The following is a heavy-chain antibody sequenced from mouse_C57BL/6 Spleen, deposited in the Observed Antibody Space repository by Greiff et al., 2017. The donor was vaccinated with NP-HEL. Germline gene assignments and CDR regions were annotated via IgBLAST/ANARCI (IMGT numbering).Heavy chain of an antibody. CDR3: ARGGYVGYFDV. Sequence: GESEGGLVQPGSSMKLSCTASGFTFSDYYMAWVRQVPEKGLEWVANINYDGSSTYYLDSLKSRFIISRDNAKNILYLQMSSLKSEDTATYYCARGGYVGYFDVWGTGTTVTVSS. D-gene: IGHD3-1*01. J-gene: IGHJ1*03. CDR2: INYDGSST. CDR1: GFTFSDYY. V-gene: IGHV5-16*01.